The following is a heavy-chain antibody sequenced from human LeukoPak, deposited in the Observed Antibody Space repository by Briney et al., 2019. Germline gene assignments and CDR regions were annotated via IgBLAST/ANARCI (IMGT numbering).Heavy chain of an antibody. J-gene: IGHJ5*02. Sequence: ETLSLTCTVSGGSISSSSYYWGWIRQPPGKGLEWLSYISGSSSAIYYADSVQGRFTISRDNAKNSLSLQMSSLRVEDTAVYYCVRDRTLGVRDGFILAWGQETLVTVSS. CDR2: ISGSSSAI. V-gene: IGHV3-48*01. D-gene: IGHD5-24*01. CDR1: GGSISSSS. CDR3: VRDRTLGVRDGFILA.